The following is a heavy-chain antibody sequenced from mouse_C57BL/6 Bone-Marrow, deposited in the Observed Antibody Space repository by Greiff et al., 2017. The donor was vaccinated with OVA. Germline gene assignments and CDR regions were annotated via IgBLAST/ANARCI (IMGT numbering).Heavy chain of an antibody. CDR3: ARGGSGYYAMDY. J-gene: IGHJ4*01. V-gene: IGHV3-6*01. CDR2: ISYDGSN. D-gene: IGHD1-1*01. CDR1: GYSITSGYY. Sequence: EVQVVESGPGLVKPSQSLSLTCSVTGYSITSGYYWNWIRQFPGNKLEWMGYISYDGSNNYNPSLKNRISITRDTSKNQFFLKLNSVTTEDTATYYCARGGSGYYAMDYWGQGTSVTVSS.